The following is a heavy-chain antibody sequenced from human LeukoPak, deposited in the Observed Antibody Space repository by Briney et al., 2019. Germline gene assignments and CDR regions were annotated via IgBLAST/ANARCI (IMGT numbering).Heavy chain of an antibody. CDR1: GFTFSSYA. Sequence: GSLRLSCAASGFTFSSYAMHWVRQAPGKGLEWVALISYDGSNKYYADSVKGRFTISRDNSKNTLYLQMNSLRAEDTAVYYCARARAPLNSGGLDAFDIWGQGTMVTVSS. CDR3: ARARAPLNSGGLDAFDI. V-gene: IGHV3-30-3*01. D-gene: IGHD1-26*01. CDR2: ISYDGSNK. J-gene: IGHJ3*02.